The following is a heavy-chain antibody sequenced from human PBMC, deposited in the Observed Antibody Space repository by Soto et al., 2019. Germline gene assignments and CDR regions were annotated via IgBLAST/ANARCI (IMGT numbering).Heavy chain of an antibody. V-gene: IGHV3-74*01. J-gene: IGHJ3*01. D-gene: IGHD1-7*01. CDR2: ISGDGSST. CDR1: EFTFRSYW. Sequence: VGSLRLSCAASEFTFRSYWMHWVRQSPGKGLVWVSRISGDGSSTNYADSVKGRFTISRDNAKNTVYLQIDSLRAEDTAVYYCARSLPGTYGAFDLWGQGTVVTVSS. CDR3: ARSLPGTYGAFDL.